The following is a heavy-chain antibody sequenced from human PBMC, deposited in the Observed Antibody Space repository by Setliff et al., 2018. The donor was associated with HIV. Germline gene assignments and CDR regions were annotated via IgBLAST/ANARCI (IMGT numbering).Heavy chain of an antibody. Sequence: SVKVSCKTSRGTFTTYAFSWVRQAPGQGLEWMGGIIPILNVAKYPQKFHGRVTITADKSTSTVYMELSSLRSKDTAMYYCARVLKVYSSSYESFDIWGQGTKVTVSS. CDR1: RGTFTTYA. J-gene: IGHJ3*02. CDR2: IIPILNVA. CDR3: ARVLKVYSSSYESFDI. D-gene: IGHD6-13*01. V-gene: IGHV1-69*10.